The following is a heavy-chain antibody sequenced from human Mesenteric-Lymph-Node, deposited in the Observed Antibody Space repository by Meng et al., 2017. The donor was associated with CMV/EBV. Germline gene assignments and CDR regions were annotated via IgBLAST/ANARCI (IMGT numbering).Heavy chain of an antibody. D-gene: IGHD6-25*01. J-gene: IGHJ4*02. Sequence: ESLKISCAASGFTSSSYWLRWVRQAPGKGLEWVATINWNAGGRGYAESVKGRFTISRDNAKNSLYLQMNSLRADDTAVYYCAKDPSSGVNCWGQGTLVTVSS. CDR3: AKDPSSGVNC. CDR1: GFTSSSYW. V-gene: IGHV3-20*04. CDR2: INWNAGGR.